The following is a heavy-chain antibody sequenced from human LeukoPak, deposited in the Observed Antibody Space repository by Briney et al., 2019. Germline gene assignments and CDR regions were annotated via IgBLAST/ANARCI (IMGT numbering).Heavy chain of an antibody. D-gene: IGHD3-10*01. V-gene: IGHV4-59*01. J-gene: IGHJ5*02. CDR2: IYYSGST. CDR3: ARGGFGELFTNWFDP. CDR1: GGSISSYY. Sequence: SETLSLTCTVSGGSISSYYWSWIRQPPGEGLEWIGYIYYSGSTNYNPSLKSRVTISVDTSKNQFSLKLSSVTAADTAVYYCARGGFGELFTNWFDPWGQGTLVTVSS.